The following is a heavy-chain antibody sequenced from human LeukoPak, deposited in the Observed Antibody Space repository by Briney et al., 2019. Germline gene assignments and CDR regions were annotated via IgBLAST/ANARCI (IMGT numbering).Heavy chain of an antibody. V-gene: IGHV3-23*01. CDR3: AKVTPNYYDSGSSTFDY. CDR1: GFTFSNYA. CDR2: ISGSGDST. Sequence: TGGSLRLSCAASGFTFSNYAMRWVRQAPGKGLEWVSGISGSGDSTYYADSVKGRFIISRDNSKNTLYLQMNSLRVEDTAVYYCAKVTPNYYDSGSSTFDYWGQGTLVTVSS. D-gene: IGHD3-10*01. J-gene: IGHJ4*02.